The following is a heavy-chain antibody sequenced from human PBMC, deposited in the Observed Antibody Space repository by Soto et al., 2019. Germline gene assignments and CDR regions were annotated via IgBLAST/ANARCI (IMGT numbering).Heavy chain of an antibody. J-gene: IGHJ5*02. D-gene: IGHD6-19*01. V-gene: IGHV3-23*01. CDR3: AKNRKTGVAGPSCWFGP. Sequence: SVRLICAASVATLSNYDMCWLRLAPDKGLEWVSAHSVSGGTTYYADSVKGRFTISRDNSKNTLYLQMNNLRAEDTAVYYCAKNRKTGVAGPSCWFGPLGQGT. CDR2: HSVSGGTT. CDR1: VATLSNYD.